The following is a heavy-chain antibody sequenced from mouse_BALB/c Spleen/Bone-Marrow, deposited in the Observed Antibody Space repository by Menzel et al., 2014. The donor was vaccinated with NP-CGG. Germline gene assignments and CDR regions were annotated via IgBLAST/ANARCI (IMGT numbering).Heavy chain of an antibody. CDR1: GYTFTDYN. V-gene: IGHV1-18*01. J-gene: IGHJ4*01. CDR3: AREVRRFYAMDY. CDR2: INPNNGGT. D-gene: IGHD2-14*01. Sequence: EVQLQQSGPELVKPGASVKIPCKASGYTFTDYNMDWVKQSHGKSLEWIGDINPNNGGTIYNQKFEGKATLTVDKSSSTAYMELRSLTSEDTAVYYCAREVRRFYAMDYWGQGTSVTVSS.